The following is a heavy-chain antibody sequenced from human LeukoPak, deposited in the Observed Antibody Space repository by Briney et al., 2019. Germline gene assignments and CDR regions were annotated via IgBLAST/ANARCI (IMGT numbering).Heavy chain of an antibody. D-gene: IGHD3-22*01. CDR2: ISTYNGNT. CDR3: ARDLPYYYDSSGYYSSPNRPTTFDY. Sequence: ASVKVSCKASGYTFTSYAISWVRQAPGQGLEWMGWISTYNGNTNYAQTLQGRVTMTTDTSTSTAYMELRSLRSDDTAVYYCARDLPYYYDSSGYYSSPNRPTTFDYWGQGTLVTVSS. J-gene: IGHJ4*02. V-gene: IGHV1-18*01. CDR1: GYTFTSYA.